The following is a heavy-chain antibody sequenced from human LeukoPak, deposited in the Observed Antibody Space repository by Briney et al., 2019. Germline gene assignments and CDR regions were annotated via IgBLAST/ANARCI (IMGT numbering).Heavy chain of an antibody. CDR2: VSGSGGST. V-gene: IGHV3-23*01. J-gene: IGHJ4*02. CDR3: ARLRGTTVTSLDY. D-gene: IGHD4-17*01. CDR1: GFTFSSYG. Sequence: GGSLRLSCAASGFTFSSYGMSWVRQAPGKGLEWVSGVSGSGGSTYYADSVKGRFTISKDNAKNTLYLQMDSLRAEDTAVYYCARLRGTTVTSLDYWGQGTLVTVSS.